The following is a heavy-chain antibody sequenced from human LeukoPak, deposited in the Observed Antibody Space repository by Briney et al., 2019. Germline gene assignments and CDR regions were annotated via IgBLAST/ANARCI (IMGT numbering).Heavy chain of an antibody. CDR1: GYTFTAYY. D-gene: IGHD1-7*01. V-gene: IGHV1-2*02. CDR3: ARDRWELRVFDY. Sequence: ASVKVSCKASGYTFTAYYLHWVLQPPGQGLEWMVWIIPNSGGSNYAQKFQGRDTMTRDTSISTAYMDLSTVTSDDAAVYYCARDRWELRVFDYWGQGTLVTVSS. CDR2: IIPNSGGS. J-gene: IGHJ4*02.